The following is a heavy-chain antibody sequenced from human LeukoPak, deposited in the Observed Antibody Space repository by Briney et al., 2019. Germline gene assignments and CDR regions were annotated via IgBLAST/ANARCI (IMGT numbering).Heavy chain of an antibody. J-gene: IGHJ4*02. CDR2: IDPSDSYT. V-gene: IGHV5-10-1*01. Sequence: GESLQISCQGSGYSFTSYWISWVRQMPGKGLEWMGRIDPSDSYTNYSPSFQGHVTIPADKSISTAYLQWSSLKASDTAMYYCATEGPDHPKDYWGQGTLVTVSS. CDR3: ATEGPDHPKDY. CDR1: GYSFTSYW.